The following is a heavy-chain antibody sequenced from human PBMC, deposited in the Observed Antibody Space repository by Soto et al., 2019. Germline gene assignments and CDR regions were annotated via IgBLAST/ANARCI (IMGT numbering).Heavy chain of an antibody. J-gene: IGHJ4*02. Sequence: SETLSLTCALYGGSFSGYYWSWIRQPPGKGLEWIGEINHSGSTNYNPSLKSRVTISVDTSKNQFSLKLSSVTAADTAVYYCAGPSSDCGGDCYYFDYWGQGALVTVS. V-gene: IGHV4-34*01. CDR2: INHSGST. CDR3: AGPSSDCGGDCYYFDY. CDR1: GGSFSGYY. D-gene: IGHD2-21*02.